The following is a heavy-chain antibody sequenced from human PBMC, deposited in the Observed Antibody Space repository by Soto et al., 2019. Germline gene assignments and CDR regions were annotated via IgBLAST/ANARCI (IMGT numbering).Heavy chain of an antibody. CDR2: IYHSGNT. Sequence: SEILSLTCTVSGGSISTYYWSWIRQPPGKGLEWIGYIYHSGNTNYNPSLKSRVTISVDTSKNQFSLKLTSVTAADTAVYYCAKGYDDSGYFPFDYWGEGTLVTVSS. D-gene: IGHD3-22*01. V-gene: IGHV4-59*01. CDR3: AKGYDDSGYFPFDY. CDR1: GGSISTYY. J-gene: IGHJ4*02.